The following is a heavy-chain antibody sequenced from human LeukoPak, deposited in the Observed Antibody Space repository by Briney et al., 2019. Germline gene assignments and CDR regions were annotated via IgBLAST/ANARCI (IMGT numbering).Heavy chain of an antibody. CDR2: TYYRSKWYN. J-gene: IGHJ2*01. CDR1: GDSVSSNIAA. V-gene: IGHV6-1*01. D-gene: IGHD2-2*03. CDR3: ARHFGYSSFWHHWFFDV. Sequence: SQTLSLTCAISGDSVSSNIAAWSWIRPSPSRGLEWLGRTYYRSKWYNDYSESLKSRITINPDTSKNQFSLQLNSVTPEDTAVYYCARHFGYSSFWHHWFFDVWGRGTLVTVSS.